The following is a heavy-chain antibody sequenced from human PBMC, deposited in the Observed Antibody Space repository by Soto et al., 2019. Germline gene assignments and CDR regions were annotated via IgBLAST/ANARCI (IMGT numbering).Heavy chain of an antibody. V-gene: IGHV4-59*11. CDR2: IYHTVKT. J-gene: IGHJ5*02. CDR1: GVSIGSHF. D-gene: IGHD7-27*01. Sequence: SETLSLTCSVSGVSIGSHFWSWIRQAPGKGPELVGYIYHTVKTKYNPALKSRVTISMDTSNNQFSLQLSSVTAADTAVYYCADVQNEFLTSFDIWGKGTMVTVSS. CDR3: ADVQNEFLTSFDI.